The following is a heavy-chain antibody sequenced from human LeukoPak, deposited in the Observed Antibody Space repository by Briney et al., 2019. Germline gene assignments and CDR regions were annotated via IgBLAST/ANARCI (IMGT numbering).Heavy chain of an antibody. V-gene: IGHV4-4*02. J-gene: IGHJ4*02. CDR3: ARAYYDFWSGSRNYFDY. CDR2: IYHSEGT. D-gene: IGHD3-3*01. CDR1: GGSISSSNW. Sequence: SETLSLTCAVSGGSISSSNWWSWVRQPPGKGLEWIGEIYHSEGTNYNPSLKSRVTISVDKSKNQFSLKLSSVTAADTAMYYCARAYYDFWSGSRNYFDYWGQGTLVTVSS.